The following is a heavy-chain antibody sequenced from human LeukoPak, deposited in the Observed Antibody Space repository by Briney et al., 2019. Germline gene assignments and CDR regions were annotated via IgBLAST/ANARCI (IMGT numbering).Heavy chain of an antibody. CDR2: ISWNGNSI. Sequence: PGRSLRLSCAASGFTFDDYAMHWVRQAPGKGLEWVSGISWNGNSIDYADSVKGRFTISRDNAKNSLYLQMNSLRAEDTAVYYCARVSIAAADDAFDIWGQGTMVTVSS. D-gene: IGHD6-13*01. CDR3: ARVSIAAADDAFDI. V-gene: IGHV3-9*01. J-gene: IGHJ3*02. CDR1: GFTFDDYA.